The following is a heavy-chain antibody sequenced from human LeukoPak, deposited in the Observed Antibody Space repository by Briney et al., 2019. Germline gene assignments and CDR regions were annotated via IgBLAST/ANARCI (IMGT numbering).Heavy chain of an antibody. Sequence: GGSLRLSCAPSGYTLGVYNMTRIPEAPRGGLEALSFISRTGDIIKYVDSVKGRFNISRYNAKSSMYVEMNSLRAEYTAGYCCAREHWVGADHWGQGTLVSVS. CDR3: AREHWVGADH. J-gene: IGHJ4*02. D-gene: IGHD2-15*01. CDR2: ISRTGDII. V-gene: IGHV3-11*01. CDR1: GYTLGVYN.